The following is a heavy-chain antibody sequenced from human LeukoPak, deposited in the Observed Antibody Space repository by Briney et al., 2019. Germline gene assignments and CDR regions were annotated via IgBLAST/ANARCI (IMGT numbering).Heavy chain of an antibody. J-gene: IGHJ4*02. D-gene: IGHD6-19*01. CDR3: ARGLSYSDY. V-gene: IGHV3-48*01. CDR2: ISSSSSTI. CDR1: GFTFSSYS. Sequence: GGSLRLSCAASGFTFSSYSMNWVRQAPGKGLEWVSYISSSSSTIYYADSVKGRFTISRDNAKNSLYLQMNSLRAEDTAVYYCARGLSYSDYWGQGTLVTVSS.